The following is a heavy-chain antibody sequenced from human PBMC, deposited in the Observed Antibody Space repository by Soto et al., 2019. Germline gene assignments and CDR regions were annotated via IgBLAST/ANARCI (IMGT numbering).Heavy chain of an antibody. Sequence: QVQLQESGPGLVKPSETLSLTCTVSGGSISSYYWSWIQQPPGKGLEWIGYIYYSGSTNFNPYLKSGATISVDTSKNQFSLKLNSMTAADTAVYYCARHNYGSGSTYFVYWCQGTPVTVSS. D-gene: IGHD3-10*01. CDR1: GGSISSYY. CDR2: IYYSGST. V-gene: IGHV4-59*08. J-gene: IGHJ4*02. CDR3: ARHNYGSGSTYFVY.